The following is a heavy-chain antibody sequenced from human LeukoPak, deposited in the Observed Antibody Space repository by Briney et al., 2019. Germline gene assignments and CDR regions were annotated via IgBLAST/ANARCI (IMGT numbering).Heavy chain of an antibody. V-gene: IGHV1-2*02. CDR3: ARDIVIVTLKGLD. Sequence: DSVKVSCKASGYSFSDYYMHWVRQAPGQGLEWMGWINPDRGVTNYPQKFQGRVSMTRDTAISTAYMELSSPRSDDTAVYYCARDIVIVTLKGLDWGQGTLVTVSS. D-gene: IGHD3-16*02. CDR1: GYSFSDYY. CDR2: INPDRGVT. J-gene: IGHJ4*02.